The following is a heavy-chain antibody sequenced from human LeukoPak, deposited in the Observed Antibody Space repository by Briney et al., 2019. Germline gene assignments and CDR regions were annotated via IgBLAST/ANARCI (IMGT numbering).Heavy chain of an antibody. CDR1: GFTLEIYA. CDR3: VRDRPNYHESNGHYYNRDGDH. J-gene: IGHJ5*02. CDR2: MCGSAGCT. V-gene: IGHV3-23*01. Sequence: PGGSLRLSCAASGFTLEIYAMSWVRLAPGKGLQWVASMCGSAGCTFYADSVKGRFTISRDNSKNTLYLQMNGLRAEDTAIYYCVRDRPNYHESNGHYYNRDGDHWGQGTLVTVSS. D-gene: IGHD3-10*02.